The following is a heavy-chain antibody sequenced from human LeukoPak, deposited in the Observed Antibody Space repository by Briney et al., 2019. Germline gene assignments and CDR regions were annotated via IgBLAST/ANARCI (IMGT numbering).Heavy chain of an antibody. D-gene: IGHD1-26*01. CDR3: ARNAGGSYNY. Sequence: PGGSLRLSCAASGFTFSDYGMNWVRQAPGKGLEWVSYISSSGSTIYYADSVKGRFTISRDNAKNSQYLQMNSLRAEDTAVYYYARNAGGSYNYWGQGTLVTVSS. CDR2: ISSSGSTI. V-gene: IGHV3-48*03. CDR1: GFTFSDYG. J-gene: IGHJ4*02.